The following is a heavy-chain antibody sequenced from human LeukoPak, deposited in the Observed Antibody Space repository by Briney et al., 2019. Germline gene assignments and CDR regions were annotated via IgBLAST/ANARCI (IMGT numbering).Heavy chain of an antibody. CDR3: ARHLYGSSWFDP. D-gene: IGHD3-10*01. J-gene: IGHJ5*02. Sequence: SETLSLTCTVSGGSISSYYWSWIRQPPGKGLKWMGYIYYSGSTNYNPSLKSRVTISVDTSKNQFSLKLSSVAAADTAVYYCARHLYGSSWFDPWGQGTLVTVSS. CDR2: IYYSGST. CDR1: GGSISSYY. V-gene: IGHV4-59*08.